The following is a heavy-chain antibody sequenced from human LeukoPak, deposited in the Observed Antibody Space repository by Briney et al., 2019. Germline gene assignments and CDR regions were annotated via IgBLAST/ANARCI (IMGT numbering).Heavy chain of an antibody. D-gene: IGHD3-3*01. CDR3: AMEYGPRGANAFDI. J-gene: IGHJ3*02. V-gene: IGHV3-48*03. Sequence: GGSLRLSCAASGFTFSSYEMNWVRQAPGKGLEWVSYISSSGSTIYHADSVKGRFTISRDNAKNSLYLQMNSLRAEDTAAYYCAMEYGPRGANAFDIWGQGTMVAVSS. CDR1: GFTFSSYE. CDR2: ISSSGSTI.